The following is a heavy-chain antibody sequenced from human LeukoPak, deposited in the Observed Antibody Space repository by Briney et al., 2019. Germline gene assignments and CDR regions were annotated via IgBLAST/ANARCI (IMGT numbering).Heavy chain of an antibody. Sequence: SGGSLRLSGAASGFTFSRYAMSWVRQAPGKGLEWVSGMSSSGESPYYADSVKGRFTISRDNSKNTLYLEINSLRAEDTAVYYCAKKSRDGYNPFDYLGQGTLVTVSS. CDR1: GFTFSRYA. D-gene: IGHD5-24*01. CDR3: AKKSRDGYNPFDY. V-gene: IGHV3-23*01. J-gene: IGHJ4*02. CDR2: MSSSGESP.